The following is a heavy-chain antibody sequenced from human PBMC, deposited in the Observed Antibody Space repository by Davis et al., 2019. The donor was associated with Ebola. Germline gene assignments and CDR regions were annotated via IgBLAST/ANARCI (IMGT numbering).Heavy chain of an antibody. CDR1: GFTFSSYE. V-gene: IGHV3-48*03. CDR2: ISSSGSTI. Sequence: GGSLRLSCAASGFTFSSYEMNWVRQAPGKGLEWVSYISSSGSTIYYADSVKGRFTISRDNAKNSLYLQMDSLRAEETAVYYCARDLNFMVLVTHYDAFDVWGQGTTVTVSS. J-gene: IGHJ3*01. CDR3: ARDLNFMVLVTHYDAFDV. D-gene: IGHD2-8*01.